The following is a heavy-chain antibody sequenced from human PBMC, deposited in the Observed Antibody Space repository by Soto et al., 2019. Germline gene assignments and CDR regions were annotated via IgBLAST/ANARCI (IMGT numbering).Heavy chain of an antibody. V-gene: IGHV3-7*03. D-gene: IGHD2-8*02. CDR3: ARTEGEEHCAAPVETFDS. CDR2: INHDGSEK. Sequence: PGLSLRLSCATGGFTFRSYWMSWVRQAPGKGLEWVANINHDGSEKQYVDYVKGRFTVSRDSAKKSIDLQLNSLRPEDTAVYNYARTEGEEHCAAPVETFDSWGQGTPFNVPS. J-gene: IGHJ4*01. CDR1: GFTFRSYW.